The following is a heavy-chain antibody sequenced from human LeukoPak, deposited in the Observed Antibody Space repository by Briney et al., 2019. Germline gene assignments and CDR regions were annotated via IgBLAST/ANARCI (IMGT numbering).Heavy chain of an antibody. D-gene: IGHD3-9*01. CDR1: GYTFTGYY. V-gene: IGHV1-2*02. CDR2: INPNSGGT. J-gene: IGHJ5*02. Sequence: ASVKVSCKASGYTFTGYYMHWVRQGPGQGLEWMGWINPNSGGTNYAQKFQGRVTMTRDTSISTAYMELSRLRSDDTAVYYCARGSILTGYFQYNWFDPWRQGTLVTVSS. CDR3: ARGSILTGYFQYNWFDP.